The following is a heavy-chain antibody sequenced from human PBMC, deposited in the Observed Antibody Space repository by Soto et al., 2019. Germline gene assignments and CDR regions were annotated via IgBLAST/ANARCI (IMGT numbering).Heavy chain of an antibody. J-gene: IGHJ3*02. Sequence: QITLKESGPTLVKPTQTLTLTCTFSGFSLSTSGVGVGWIRQPPGKALEWLALIYWDDDKRYSPSLKSRLTIPKDTTKNQVVLTMTNMDPVYTATYYCAHTQVAVTTLAFDIWGQGTMVTVSS. CDR1: GFSLSTSGVG. V-gene: IGHV2-5*02. CDR2: IYWDDDK. D-gene: IGHD4-17*01. CDR3: AHTQVAVTTLAFDI.